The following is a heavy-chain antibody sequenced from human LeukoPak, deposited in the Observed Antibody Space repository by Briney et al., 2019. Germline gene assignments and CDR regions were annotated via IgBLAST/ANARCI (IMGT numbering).Heavy chain of an antibody. V-gene: IGHV1-18*01. J-gene: IGHJ4*02. CDR1: GYTFTSYG. Sequence: ASVKVSCKASGYTFTSYGISWGRQAPGQGLEWMGWISAYNGNTNYAQKLQGRVTMTTDTSTSTAYMELRSLRSDDTAVYYCASDITYYYDSSGANWGQGTLVTVSS. D-gene: IGHD3-22*01. CDR2: ISAYNGNT. CDR3: ASDITYYYDSSGAN.